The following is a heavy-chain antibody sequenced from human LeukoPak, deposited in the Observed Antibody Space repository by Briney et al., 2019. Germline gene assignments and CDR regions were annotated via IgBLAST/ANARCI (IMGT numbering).Heavy chain of an antibody. CDR1: GGSISSDY. J-gene: IGHJ4*02. V-gene: IGHV4-59*01. CDR3: ARTTLFGELGY. D-gene: IGHD3-10*01. Sequence: SETLSLTCTVSGGSISSDYWTWIRQPPGKGLEWIGYIYYSGSTNYNPSLKSRVTISVDTSKNQFSLKLSSVTAADTAVYYCARTTLFGELGYWGLGALVTVSS. CDR2: IYYSGST.